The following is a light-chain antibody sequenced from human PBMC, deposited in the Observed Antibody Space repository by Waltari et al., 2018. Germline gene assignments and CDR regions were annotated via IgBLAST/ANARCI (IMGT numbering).Light chain of an antibody. V-gene: IGKV3-20*01. CDR2: GAS. J-gene: IGKJ1*01. CDR3: QHHVRLPAT. CDR1: QSVSRY. Sequence: EIVLTQSPGTLSLSPGERATLSCRASQSVSRYLAWYQQKPGQAPRLLIYGASTRAAGIPDGFSGSGAGTDFSLTISRLEAEDFAVYYCQHHVRLPATFGQGTKVEIK.